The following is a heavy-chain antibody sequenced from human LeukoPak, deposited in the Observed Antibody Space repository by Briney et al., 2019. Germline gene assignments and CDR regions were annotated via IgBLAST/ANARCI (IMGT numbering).Heavy chain of an antibody. CDR3: ARGRGYGDYVGAFDI. CDR2: INHSGST. V-gene: IGHV4-34*01. Sequence: SETLPLTCAVYGGSFSGYYWSWIRQPPGKGLEWIGEINHSGSTNSNPSLKSRVTLSIDKSKNQFSLKRSSVTAADTAVYYCARGRGYGDYVGAFDIWGQGTMVTVSS. J-gene: IGHJ3*02. D-gene: IGHD4-17*01. CDR1: GGSFSGYY.